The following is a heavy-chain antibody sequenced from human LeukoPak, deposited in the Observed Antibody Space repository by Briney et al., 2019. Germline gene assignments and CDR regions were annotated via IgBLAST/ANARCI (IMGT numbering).Heavy chain of an antibody. D-gene: IGHD2-2*01. CDR3: ARGMVVPAAMEFDP. CDR2: IYYSGST. CDR1: GGSISSYY. Sequence: SETLSLTCTVSGGSISSYYWSWIRQPPGKGLEWIGYIYYSGSTNYNPSLKSRVTISVDTSKNQFSLKLSSVTAADTAVYYCARGMVVPAAMEFDPWGQGTLATVSS. J-gene: IGHJ5*02. V-gene: IGHV4-59*01.